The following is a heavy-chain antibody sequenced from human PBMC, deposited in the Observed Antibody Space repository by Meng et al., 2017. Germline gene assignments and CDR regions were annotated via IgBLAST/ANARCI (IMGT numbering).Heavy chain of an antibody. V-gene: IGHV7-4-1*02. CDR2: INTNTGNP. J-gene: IGHJ5*02. D-gene: IGHD2-15*01. Sequence: QGQLVTSGSALKKPGASVKVSCKASGYTFTSYAMNWVRQAPGQGLEWMGWINTNTGNPTYAQGFTGRFVFSLDTSVSTAYLQISSLKAEDTAVYYCARLVAGTFGQLFDPWGQGTLVTVLL. CDR1: GYTFTSYA. CDR3: ARLVAGTFGQLFDP.